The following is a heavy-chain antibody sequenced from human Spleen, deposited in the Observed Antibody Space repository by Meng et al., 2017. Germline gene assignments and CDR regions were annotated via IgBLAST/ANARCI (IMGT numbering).Heavy chain of an antibody. Sequence: QFQMVQFGAEGKKPGASVKGPCKASGYTFTNDGITWVRQAPGQGLEWMGWINAGNGNTKYSQKFQGRVTITRDTSASTAYMELSSLRSEDTAVYYCATGDYSSSWYWAYWGQGTLVTVSS. CDR3: ATGDYSSSWYWAY. D-gene: IGHD6-13*01. CDR1: GYTFTNDG. J-gene: IGHJ4*02. CDR2: INAGNGNT. V-gene: IGHV1-3*01.